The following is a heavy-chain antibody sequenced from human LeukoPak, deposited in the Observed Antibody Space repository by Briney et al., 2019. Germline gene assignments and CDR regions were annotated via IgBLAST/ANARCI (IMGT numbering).Heavy chain of an antibody. J-gene: IGHJ6*04. V-gene: IGHV4-59*01. CDR1: GGSIRSYY. CDR2: IYYSGST. Sequence: SETLSLTCTVSGGSIRSYYWSWIRQPPGKGLEWIGYIYYSGSTNYNPTLKSRVTISVDTSKNQFSLKLSSVTAADTAVYYCAREWDSLWFAEADVWGKGTTVTVSS. CDR3: AREWDSLWFAEADV. D-gene: IGHD3-10*01.